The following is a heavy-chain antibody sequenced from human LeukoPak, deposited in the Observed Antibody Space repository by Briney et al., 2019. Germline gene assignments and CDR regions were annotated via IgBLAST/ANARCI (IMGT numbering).Heavy chain of an antibody. CDR3: ARSGALLELSPAGRPHFDY. CDR2: ISAYNGNT. Sequence: GASVKVSCKASGYTFTSYGISWVRQAPGQGLEWMGWISAYNGNTNYAQKLQGRVTMTTDTSTSTAYMELRSLRSDDTAVYYCARSGALLELSPAGRPHFDYWGQGTLVTVSS. V-gene: IGHV1-18*01. CDR1: GYTFTSYG. D-gene: IGHD3-10*01. J-gene: IGHJ4*02.